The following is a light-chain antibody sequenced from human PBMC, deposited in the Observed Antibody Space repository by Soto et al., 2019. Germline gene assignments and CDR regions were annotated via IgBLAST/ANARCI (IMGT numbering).Light chain of an antibody. V-gene: IGLV1-47*01. J-gene: IGLJ3*02. CDR1: SSNIGSNY. Sequence: QPVLTQPPSASGTPGQRVTISCSGSSSNIGSNYVYWYQQLPGTAPKLLIYRNNQRPSGVPDRFSGSKSGTSASLAISGLRSEDEADYYCAAWDDSLSELVFGGGTQLTVL. CDR2: RNN. CDR3: AAWDDSLSELV.